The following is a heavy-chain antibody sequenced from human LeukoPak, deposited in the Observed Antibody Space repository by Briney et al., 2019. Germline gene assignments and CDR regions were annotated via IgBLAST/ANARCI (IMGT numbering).Heavy chain of an antibody. CDR1: GFTFSNYG. Sequence: GGSLRLSCAASGFTFSNYGMSWVRQAPGKGLEWVSTISGSGGSTYYADSVKGRFTIPRDNSKNTLYLQMNSLRAEDTAVYYCAKEHYGSGSYGAFDIWGQGTMVTVSS. CDR3: AKEHYGSGSYGAFDI. V-gene: IGHV3-23*01. J-gene: IGHJ3*02. CDR2: ISGSGGST. D-gene: IGHD3-10*01.